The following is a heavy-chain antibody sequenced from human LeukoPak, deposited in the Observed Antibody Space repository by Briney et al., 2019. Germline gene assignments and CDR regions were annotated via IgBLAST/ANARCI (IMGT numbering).Heavy chain of an antibody. J-gene: IGHJ4*02. Sequence: GASVTVSCKASGYTFSAYYIHWVRQAPGQGLEWMGWIDANSGDTKYAQKFQGRVTITRDTSIGTAYMELNSLISDDTAVYYCASEAFCVGGSCQLHRVASWGPGTQVTVSS. D-gene: IGHD2-15*01. CDR3: ASEAFCVGGSCQLHRVAS. CDR1: GYTFSAYY. V-gene: IGHV1-2*02. CDR2: IDANSGDT.